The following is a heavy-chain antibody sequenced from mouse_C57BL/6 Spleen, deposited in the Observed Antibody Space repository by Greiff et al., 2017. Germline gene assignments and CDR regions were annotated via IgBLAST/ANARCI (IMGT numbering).Heavy chain of an antibody. CDR1: GYAFTNYL. Sequence: QVQLKQSGAELVRPGTSVKVSCKASGYAFTNYLIEWVKQRPGQGLEWIGVINPGSGGTNYNEKFKGKATLTADKSSSTAYMQLSSLTSEDSAVYFCARKGTTVVAPFAYWGQGTLVTVSA. CDR3: ARKGTTVVAPFAY. CDR2: INPGSGGT. J-gene: IGHJ3*01. V-gene: IGHV1-54*01. D-gene: IGHD1-1*01.